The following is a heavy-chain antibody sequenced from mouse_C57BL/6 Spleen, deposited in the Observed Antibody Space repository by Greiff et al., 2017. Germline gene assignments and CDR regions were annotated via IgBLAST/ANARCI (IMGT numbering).Heavy chain of an antibody. V-gene: IGHV1-63*01. CDR2: IYPGGGYT. D-gene: IGHD3-2*01. CDR1: GYTFTNYW. J-gene: IGHJ2*01. CDR3: ASSTARSSYFGY. Sequence: QVQLQQSGAELVRPGTSVKMSCKASGYTFTNYWIGWAKQRPGQGLEWIGDIYPGGGYTNYNEKFKGKATLTADKSYSTAYMQFSSLTSEDSAIYYCASSTARSSYFGYWGQGTTLTVSS.